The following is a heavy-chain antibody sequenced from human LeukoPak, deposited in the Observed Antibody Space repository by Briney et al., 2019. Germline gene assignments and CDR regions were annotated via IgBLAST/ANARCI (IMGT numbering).Heavy chain of an antibody. V-gene: IGHV1-2*02. D-gene: IGHD6-13*01. CDR3: ARDGVYSRDFDAFDI. CDR2: INPNSGGT. CDR1: GYPFTGYY. J-gene: IGHJ3*02. Sequence: RASVKVSCKASGYPFTGYYMNWVRQAPGQGLEWMGWINPNSGGTNYAQEFQGRVTMTRDTSISTAYLELSSLTSDDTAVYYCARDGVYSRDFDAFDIWGQGTKVTVSS.